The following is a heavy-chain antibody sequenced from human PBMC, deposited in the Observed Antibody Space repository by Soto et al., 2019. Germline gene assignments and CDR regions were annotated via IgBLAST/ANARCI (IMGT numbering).Heavy chain of an antibody. V-gene: IGHV3-30*18. Sequence: QALLVESGGGVVLPGRSLTLSCAASGFIFSNYGMHWVRQAPGKGLDWVAVISYDGTIKYFGDSVRGRFSISRDNSKKTWYLQMNSLRPEDTAVYYCAKSRLGAPKNPLDYWGQGTLVTVSS. CDR3: AKSRLGAPKNPLDY. D-gene: IGHD1-26*01. J-gene: IGHJ4*02. CDR1: GFIFSNYG. CDR2: ISYDGTIK.